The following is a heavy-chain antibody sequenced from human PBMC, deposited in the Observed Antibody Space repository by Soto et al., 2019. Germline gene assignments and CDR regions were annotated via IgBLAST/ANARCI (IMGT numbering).Heavy chain of an antibody. CDR1: GFTFSSYS. CDR3: AKDSALPYSGSFFDY. J-gene: IGHJ4*02. Sequence: EVQLLESGGGLVQPGRSLRLSCAASGFTFSSYSMSWVRQAPGKGLECVSSISGSGGDTFYAASVKGRFTISRYNSKNTLYLQMTGLRAEDTALYFCAKDSALPYSGSFFDYWGQGTLVTVSS. D-gene: IGHD1-26*01. CDR2: ISGSGGDT. V-gene: IGHV3-23*01.